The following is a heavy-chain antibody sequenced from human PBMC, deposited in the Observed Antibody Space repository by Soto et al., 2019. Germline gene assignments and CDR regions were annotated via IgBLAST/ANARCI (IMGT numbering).Heavy chain of an antibody. D-gene: IGHD3-9*01. V-gene: IGHV3-7*04. CDR3: ARADWAAFDD. J-gene: IGHJ5*02. CDR1: GFTFSNYW. Sequence: EVQLVESGGGLVQPGGSLRLSCAVSGFTFSNYWMTWVRQAPGKGLEWVANIKGDGSEKYYVDSVKGRFTISRDNAKNSLYLQMNRLRAQDTAVYYCARADWAAFDDWGQGTLVTVSS. CDR2: IKGDGSEK.